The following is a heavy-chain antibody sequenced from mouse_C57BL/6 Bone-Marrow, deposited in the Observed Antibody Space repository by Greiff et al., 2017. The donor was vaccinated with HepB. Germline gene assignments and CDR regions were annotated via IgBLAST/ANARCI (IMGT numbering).Heavy chain of an antibody. CDR3: ARSRGLRRGGYAMDY. Sequence: VHVKQSGPELVKPGASVKISRKASGYSFTGYYMHWVKQSHGNILDWIGYIYPYNGVSSYNQKFKGKATLTVDKSSSTAYMELRSLTSEDSAVYYCARSRGLRRGGYAMDYWGQGTSVTVSS. V-gene: IGHV1-31*01. CDR2: IYPYNGVS. J-gene: IGHJ4*01. D-gene: IGHD2-4*01. CDR1: GYSFTGYY.